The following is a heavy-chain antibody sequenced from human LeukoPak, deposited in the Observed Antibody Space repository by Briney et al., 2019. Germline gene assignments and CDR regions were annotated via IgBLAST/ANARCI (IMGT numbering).Heavy chain of an antibody. CDR2: IYQSGST. D-gene: IGHD1-14*01. J-gene: IGHJ4*02. V-gene: IGHV4-4*02. Sequence: SGTLSLTCAVSGGSISGSNWWSWVRQTPGKELEWIGEIYQSGSTNYNPSLKSRIIILVDKSKNQFSLRLTSVTAADTAMYYCAMMTGRKTFDYWGQGTLVSVSS. CDR3: AMMTGRKTFDY. CDR1: GGSISGSNW.